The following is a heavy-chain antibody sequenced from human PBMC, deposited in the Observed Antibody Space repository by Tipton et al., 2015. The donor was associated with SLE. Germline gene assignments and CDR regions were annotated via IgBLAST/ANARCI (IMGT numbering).Heavy chain of an antibody. CDR1: NGSISSGFYY. D-gene: IGHD4-17*01. CDR2: IYTSGST. J-gene: IGHJ5*02. V-gene: IGHV4-61*09. CDR3: ARAGGDGDTNWFDP. Sequence: TLSLTCTVSNGSISSGFYYWSWVRQPAGKGLDWIGHIYTSGSTDYNPSLKSRVTISVDTSKNQFSLKLSSVTAADTAVYYCARAGGDGDTNWFDPWGQGTLVTVSS.